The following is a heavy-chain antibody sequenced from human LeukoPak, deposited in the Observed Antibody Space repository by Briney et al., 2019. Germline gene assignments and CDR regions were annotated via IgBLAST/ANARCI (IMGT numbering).Heavy chain of an antibody. D-gene: IGHD2-2*01. CDR2: ISGSGGST. Sequence: GGSLRLSCAASGFTFSSYAMSWVRQAPGKGLEWVSAISGSGGSTYYAVSVKGRFTISRDNSKNTLYLQMNSLRAEDTAVYYCAKLVVVPAAMPRFDAFDIWGQGTMVTVSS. CDR3: AKLVVVPAAMPRFDAFDI. CDR1: GFTFSSYA. V-gene: IGHV3-23*01. J-gene: IGHJ3*02.